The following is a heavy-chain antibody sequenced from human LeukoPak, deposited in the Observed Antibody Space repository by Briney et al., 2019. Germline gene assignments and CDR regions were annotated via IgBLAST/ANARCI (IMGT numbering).Heavy chain of an antibody. V-gene: IGHV3-30*02. J-gene: IGHJ4*02. CDR1: GFTFSTYG. D-gene: IGHD6-13*01. Sequence: GGSLRLSCAASGFTFSTYGMHWVRQAPGKGLEWVAFIRYDGSKKYYADSVKGRFTISRDNSKNTLFLQMNSLRTEDTAVYYCAKGAGSSWYSGYWGQGTLVTVSS. CDR3: AKGAGSSWYSGY. CDR2: IRYDGSKK.